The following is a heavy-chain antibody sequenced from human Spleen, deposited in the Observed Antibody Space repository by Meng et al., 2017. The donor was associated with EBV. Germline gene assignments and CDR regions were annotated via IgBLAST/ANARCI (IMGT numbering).Heavy chain of an antibody. CDR3: IHGSSTSGSYYSY. Sequence: HITLKESGPPLVKPTQTLTLTCSFSGFSLTTTGVGVGWIRQPPGKALEWLALIFWDDDKRYSPSLKSRLTITKDTSKNQVVLRMTSMDPVDTATYFCIHGSSTSGSYYSYWGQGTLVTVSS. D-gene: IGHD3-10*01. V-gene: IGHV2-5*02. CDR1: GFSLTTTGVG. CDR2: IFWDDDK. J-gene: IGHJ1*01.